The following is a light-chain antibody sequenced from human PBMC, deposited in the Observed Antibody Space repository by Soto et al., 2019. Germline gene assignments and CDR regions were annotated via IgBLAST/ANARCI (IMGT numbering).Light chain of an antibody. Sequence: QSVLTQPASVSGSPGQSLTISCTGPSSDVGGYNYVSWYQQHPGKAPKLMIYDVSNRPSGVSNRFSGSKSGNTASLTISGLQAEDEADYYCSSYTSSSTFYVFGTGTKVTV. V-gene: IGLV2-14*01. CDR1: SSDVGGYNY. CDR3: SSYTSSSTFYV. CDR2: DVS. J-gene: IGLJ1*01.